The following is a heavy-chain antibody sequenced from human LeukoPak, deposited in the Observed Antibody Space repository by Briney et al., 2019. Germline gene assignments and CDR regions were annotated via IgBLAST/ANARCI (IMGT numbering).Heavy chain of an antibody. J-gene: IGHJ4*02. D-gene: IGHD4-17*01. CDR2: ISSSGGTI. CDR3: ARAHGDFSKTYYFDY. CDR1: GFTFSSYE. V-gene: IGHV3-48*03. Sequence: PGGSLRLSCAASGFTFSSYEMNWVRQAPGKGLEWVSYISSSGGTIYYADSVKGRFTISRDNAKNSLYLQMNSPRAEDTAVYYCARAHGDFSKTYYFDYWGQGTLVTVSS.